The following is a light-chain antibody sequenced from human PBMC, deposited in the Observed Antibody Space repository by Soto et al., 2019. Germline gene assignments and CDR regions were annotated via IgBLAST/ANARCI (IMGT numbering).Light chain of an antibody. CDR2: EVS. Sequence: QSALPQPASVSGSPGQSITISCTGTSSDVGSYTVVSWYQQHPGKAPKLLIYEVSKRPSGVSDRFSVSKSGNTASLTISGLQAEDEADYHCCSYSGSSSAYVFGTGTKLTVL. J-gene: IGLJ1*01. CDR1: SSDVGSYTV. CDR3: CSYSGSSSAYV. V-gene: IGLV2-23*02.